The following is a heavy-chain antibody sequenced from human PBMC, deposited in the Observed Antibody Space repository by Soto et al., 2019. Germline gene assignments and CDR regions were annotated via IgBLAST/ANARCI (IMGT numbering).Heavy chain of an antibody. CDR1: GFTFNIYA. Sequence: PGGSLRLSCVASGFTFNIYAMSWVRQAPGKGLEWVSGISGSGGSTQQADSVKGRFTISRDNSKNTVYLQMNSLRAEDTAVYFCAKERGYCSGASCLPFDYWGQGTLVTVSS. CDR2: ISGSGGST. V-gene: IGHV3-23*01. CDR3: AKERGYCSGASCLPFDY. D-gene: IGHD2-2*01. J-gene: IGHJ4*02.